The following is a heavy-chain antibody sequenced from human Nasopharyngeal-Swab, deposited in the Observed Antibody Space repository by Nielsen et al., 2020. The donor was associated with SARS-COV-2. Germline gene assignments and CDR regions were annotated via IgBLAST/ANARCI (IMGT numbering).Heavy chain of an antibody. CDR1: GGTFSSYA. Sequence: SVKVSCKASGGTFSSYAISWVRQAPGQGLEWMGGIIPIFGTANYVQKFQGRVTITADESTSTAYMELSSLRSEDTAVYYCARGGWIAARPVRYDAFDIWGQGTMVTVSS. D-gene: IGHD6-6*01. J-gene: IGHJ3*02. CDR2: IIPIFGTA. CDR3: ARGGWIAARPVRYDAFDI. V-gene: IGHV1-69*13.